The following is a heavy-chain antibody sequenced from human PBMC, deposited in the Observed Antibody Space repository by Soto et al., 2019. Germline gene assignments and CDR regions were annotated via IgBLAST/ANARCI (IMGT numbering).Heavy chain of an antibody. Sequence: EVQLVESGGGLVKPGGSLRLSCAASGFTFSSYSMNWVRQAPGKGPEWVSSISSSSSYIYYADSVKGRFTISRDNAKNSLYLQMNSLRAEDTAVYYCARIYGDYVLHDAFDIWGQGTMVTVSS. CDR3: ARIYGDYVLHDAFDI. CDR1: GFTFSSYS. V-gene: IGHV3-21*01. J-gene: IGHJ3*02. CDR2: ISSSSSYI. D-gene: IGHD4-17*01.